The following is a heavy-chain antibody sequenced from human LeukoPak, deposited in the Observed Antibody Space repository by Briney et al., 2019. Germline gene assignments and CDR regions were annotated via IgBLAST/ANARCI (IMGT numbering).Heavy chain of an antibody. J-gene: IGHJ4*02. CDR2: IIPIFGTA. Sequence: AASVKVSCKASGYTFTSYGISWVRQAPGQGLEWMGGIIPIFGTANYAQKFQGRVTITADESTSTAYMELSSLRSEDTAVYYCARGSWDYDSSGYYYAIDYWGQGTLVTVSS. D-gene: IGHD3-22*01. CDR1: GYTFTSYG. CDR3: ARGSWDYDSSGYYYAIDY. V-gene: IGHV1-69*13.